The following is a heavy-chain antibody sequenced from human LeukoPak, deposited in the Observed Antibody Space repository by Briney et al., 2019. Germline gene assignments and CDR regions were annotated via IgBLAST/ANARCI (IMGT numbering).Heavy chain of an antibody. V-gene: IGHV4-34*01. CDR3: ARDRGYYYGSGSYYKSNTYFDY. D-gene: IGHD3-10*01. CDR2: INHSGST. J-gene: IGHJ4*02. CDR1: GGSFSGYY. Sequence: PSETLSLTCAVYGGSFSGYYWSWIRQPPGKGLEWIGEINHSGSTNYNPSLKSRVTISVDTSKNQFSLKLSSVTAADTAVYYCARDRGYYYGSGSYYKSNTYFDYWGQGTLVTVSS.